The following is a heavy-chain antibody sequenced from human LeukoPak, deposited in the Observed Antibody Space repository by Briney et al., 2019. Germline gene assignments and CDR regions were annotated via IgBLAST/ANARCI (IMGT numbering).Heavy chain of an antibody. CDR2: TYYRSKWYN. V-gene: IGHV6-1*01. J-gene: IGHJ4*02. CDR3: ARELIHRGGSYPVY. Sequence: SQTLSLTCASSGDSFSSNSAAWTWNRQSQSRGLQWLGRTYYRSKWYNDYAVSVKSRITINPDTSKNQFSLQLNSVTPEYTAVYFCARELIHRGGSYPVYWGQGTLVTVSS. D-gene: IGHD1-26*01. CDR1: GDSFSSNSAA.